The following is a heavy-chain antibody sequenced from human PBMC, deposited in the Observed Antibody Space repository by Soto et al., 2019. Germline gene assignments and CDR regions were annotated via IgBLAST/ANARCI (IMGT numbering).Heavy chain of an antibody. CDR2: IYYSGST. D-gene: IGHD6-13*01. CDR3: ARVSRQQLVDY. CDR1: GGSISSGGYY. V-gene: IGHV4-31*03. J-gene: IGHJ4*02. Sequence: SETLSLTFTVSGGSISSGGYYWSWIRQHPGKGLEWIGYIYYSGSTYYNPSLKSRVTISVDTSKNQFSLKLSSVTAADTAVYYCARVSRQQLVDYWGQGTLVTVSS.